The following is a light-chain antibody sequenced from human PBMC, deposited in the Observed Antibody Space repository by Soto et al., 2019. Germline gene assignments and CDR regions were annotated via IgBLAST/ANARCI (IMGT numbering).Light chain of an antibody. CDR3: QQGKRFPLT. CDR1: QDINKW. Sequence: DIQMTQSPSSVSASVGDRVTITCRASQDINKWLAWYQQKPGLAPNLVIYTASRLHGGGPTRFSGCASGTDFTLTISSLQPEDVATYYCQQGKRFPLTFGGGTKVDIK. J-gene: IGKJ4*01. CDR2: TAS. V-gene: IGKV1-12*01.